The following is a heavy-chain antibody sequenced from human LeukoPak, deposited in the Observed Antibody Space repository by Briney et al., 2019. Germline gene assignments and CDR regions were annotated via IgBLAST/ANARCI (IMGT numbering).Heavy chain of an antibody. CDR3: AKGGDFWSGYYKVDY. D-gene: IGHD3-3*01. Sequence: GGSLRLSCAASGFTFSSYAMSWVRQAPGKGLEWVSAISGSGGSTYYADSVKGRFTISRDNSKNTLYLQMNSLRAEDTAVYYCAKGGDFWSGYYKVDYWGQGTLVTVSS. CDR1: GFTFSSYA. J-gene: IGHJ4*02. CDR2: ISGSGGST. V-gene: IGHV3-23*01.